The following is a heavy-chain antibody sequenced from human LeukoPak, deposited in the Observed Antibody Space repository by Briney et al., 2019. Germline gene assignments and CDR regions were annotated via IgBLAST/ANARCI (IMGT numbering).Heavy chain of an antibody. CDR1: GFTFSSYE. J-gene: IGHJ4*02. CDR3: ASPSLGIAVAGLDY. Sequence: GGSLRLSCAASGFTFSSYEMNWVRQAPGKGLEWVSYISSSGSTIYYADSVKGRFTISRDSAKNSLYLQMNSLRAEDTAVYYCASPSLGIAVAGLDYWGQGTLVTVSS. CDR2: ISSSGSTI. V-gene: IGHV3-48*03. D-gene: IGHD6-19*01.